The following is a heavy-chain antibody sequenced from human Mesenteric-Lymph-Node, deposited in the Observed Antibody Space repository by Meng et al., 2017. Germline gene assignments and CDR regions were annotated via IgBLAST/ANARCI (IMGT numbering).Heavy chain of an antibody. CDR1: GFAFSTAW. D-gene: IGHD3-22*01. V-gene: IGHV3-15*01. CDR3: TTSVDYDSSGYPYYYYYGMDV. Sequence: GESLKTSCAASGFAFSTAWMSWVRQATGKGLEWVGHIKSRTDGGTTDYAAPVKDRFIISRDDSKTTVYLQMNSLKSEDTAVYYCTTSVDYDSSGYPYYYYYGMDVWGQGTTVTVSS. CDR2: IKSRTDGGTT. J-gene: IGHJ6*02.